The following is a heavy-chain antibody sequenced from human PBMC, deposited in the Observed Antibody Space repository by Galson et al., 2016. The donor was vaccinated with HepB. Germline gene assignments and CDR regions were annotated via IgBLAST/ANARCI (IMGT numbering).Heavy chain of an antibody. Sequence: SVKVSCKASGYTITGYGISWVRQAPGQGLEWMGWISAVNGNTRYAQRFQDRVTMTIDTSTSTAFMELRSLRSDDTAMYYCARYRAATAYSDYWGQGTLVTVSS. CDR2: ISAVNGNT. CDR1: GYTITGYG. V-gene: IGHV1-18*01. D-gene: IGHD6-25*01. CDR3: ARYRAATAYSDY. J-gene: IGHJ4*02.